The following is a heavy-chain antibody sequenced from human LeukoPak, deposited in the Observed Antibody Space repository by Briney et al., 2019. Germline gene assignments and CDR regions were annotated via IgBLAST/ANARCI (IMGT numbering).Heavy chain of an antibody. Sequence: GGSLRLSCAASGFTFSSYSMNWVRQAPGKGLEWVSSISSSSSYIYYADSVKGRSTISRDNAKNSLYLQMNSLRAEDTAVYYCARDWNYYDSSGYYPYYYGMDVWGQGTTVTVSS. CDR3: ARDWNYYDSSGYYPYYYGMDV. V-gene: IGHV3-21*01. D-gene: IGHD3-22*01. CDR1: GFTFSSYS. J-gene: IGHJ6*02. CDR2: ISSSSSYI.